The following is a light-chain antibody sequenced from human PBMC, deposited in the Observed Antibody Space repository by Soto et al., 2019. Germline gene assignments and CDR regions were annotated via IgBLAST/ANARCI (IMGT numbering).Light chain of an antibody. CDR1: HSVGTN. CDR2: GAS. V-gene: IGKV3-15*01. Sequence: MTQSPDTLSVSPGDRVTLSCRASHSVGTNLAWYQQKPGQAPRLLIYGASARATDVPVRFSGSGSGREFTLTISSLQSEDFAIYYCQQYNNWPTLTFGPGTRVEIK. CDR3: QQYNNWPTLT. J-gene: IGKJ1*01.